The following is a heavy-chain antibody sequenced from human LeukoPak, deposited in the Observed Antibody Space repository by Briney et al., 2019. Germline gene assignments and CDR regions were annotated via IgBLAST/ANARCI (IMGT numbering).Heavy chain of an antibody. D-gene: IGHD2-2*02. CDR2: ISFDGKNK. Sequence: GGSLRLSCTASGFTFTSYWMSWVRQAPGKGLEWVAVISFDGKNKYHADSVKGRFTISRDNSKDTLSLEMNSLRAEDTAVYYCARGAVYSTAWYNWFDPWGQGTLVTVFS. J-gene: IGHJ5*02. V-gene: IGHV3-30*03. CDR1: GFTFTSYW. CDR3: ARGAVYSTAWYNWFDP.